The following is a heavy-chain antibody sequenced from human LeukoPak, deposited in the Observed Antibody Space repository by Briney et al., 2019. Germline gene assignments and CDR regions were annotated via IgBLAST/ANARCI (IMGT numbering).Heavy chain of an antibody. CDR1: GFTFSSYW. J-gene: IGHJ4*02. CDR2: INSDGSST. D-gene: IGHD1-26*01. CDR3: TKGGYYVETAFDY. V-gene: IGHV3-74*01. Sequence: GGSLRLSCAASGFTFSSYWMHWVRQAPGKGLVWVSRINSDGSSTSYADSVKGRFTISRDDAKNTLYLQMNSLRAEDTAVYYCTKGGYYVETAFDYWGQGTLVTVSS.